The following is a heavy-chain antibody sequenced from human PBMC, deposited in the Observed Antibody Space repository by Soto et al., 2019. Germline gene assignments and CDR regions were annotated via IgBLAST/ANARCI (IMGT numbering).Heavy chain of an antibody. CDR2: IYPGDSDT. CDR1: GYSFTSYW. V-gene: IGHV5-51*01. D-gene: IGHD4-4*01. J-gene: IGHJ6*01. Sequence: PGESLKISCKGSGYSFTSYWIGWVRQMPGKGLEWMGIIYPGDSDTRYSPSFQGQVTISADKSISTAYLQWSSLKASDTAMYCCAGQAAPTVTHLGMGVWGQGTRVTVAS. CDR3: AGQAAPTVTHLGMGV.